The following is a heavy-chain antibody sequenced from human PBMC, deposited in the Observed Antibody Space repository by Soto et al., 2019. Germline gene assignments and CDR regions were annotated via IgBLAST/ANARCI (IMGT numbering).Heavy chain of an antibody. CDR2: VYYTGST. J-gene: IGHJ4*02. V-gene: IGHV4-59*01. D-gene: IGHD6-19*01. Sequence: PSETLSLTCSVSGGSISVSYWSWMRQSPGKGLEWLGYVYYTGSTNYSPSPRSRVSISVDTSKNEFSLRLSSVTAADTAVYFCARSVAVPGAHIDYWGQGTQVTVSS. CDR3: ARSVAVPGAHIDY. CDR1: GGSISVSY.